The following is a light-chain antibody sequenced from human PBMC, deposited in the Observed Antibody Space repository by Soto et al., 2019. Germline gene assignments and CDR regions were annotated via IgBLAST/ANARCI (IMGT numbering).Light chain of an antibody. CDR1: QSVSSSY. CDR3: QQYGSPPCT. J-gene: IGKJ3*01. V-gene: IGKV3-20*01. Sequence: EIVLTQSPGTLSLSPGERATLSCRASQSVSSSYLAWYQQKPGQAPRLLIYGASSRATGIPDRFSGSGSGTDFTLTISRLEPEYFAVYYCQQYGSPPCTFGPGTKVDIK. CDR2: GAS.